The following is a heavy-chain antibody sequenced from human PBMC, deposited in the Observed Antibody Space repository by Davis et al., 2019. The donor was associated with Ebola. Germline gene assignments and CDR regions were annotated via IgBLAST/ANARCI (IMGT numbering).Heavy chain of an antibody. V-gene: IGHV3-9*01. D-gene: IGHD6-13*01. CDR1: GFTFDDYA. CDR3: AKRPSSSWYDYFDY. CDR2: ISWNSGSI. Sequence: SLKISCAASGFTFDDYAMHWVRQAPGKGLEWVSGISWNSGSIGYADSVKGRFTISRDNAKNSLYLQMNSLRAEDTAVYFCAKRPSSSWYDYFDYWGQGTQVTVSS. J-gene: IGHJ4*02.